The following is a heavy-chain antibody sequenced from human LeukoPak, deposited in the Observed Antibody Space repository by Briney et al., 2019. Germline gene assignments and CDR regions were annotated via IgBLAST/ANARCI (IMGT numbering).Heavy chain of an antibody. D-gene: IGHD2-21*02. J-gene: IGHJ6*02. CDR2: INPSGGVT. V-gene: IGHV1-46*01. Sequence: ASVTVSCKASGYTFAVYYIHWVRQAPGQGLEWMGLINPSGGVTIYAQKFQGRVTVTGDTSTSTVYMELSSLRSEDTAIYYRARGNCGGDCPLYYYGLDVWGQGTTVTVSS. CDR1: GYTFAVYY. CDR3: ARGNCGGDCPLYYYGLDV.